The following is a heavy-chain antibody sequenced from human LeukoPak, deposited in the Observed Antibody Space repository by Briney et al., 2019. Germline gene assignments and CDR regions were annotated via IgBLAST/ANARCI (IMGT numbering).Heavy chain of an antibody. CDR1: GFTFSSYS. CDR2: ISGSSSFI. V-gene: IGHV3-21*01. J-gene: IGHJ4*02. D-gene: IGHD2-2*01. CDR3: ARVRTTSLDY. Sequence: GGSLRLSCAASGFTFSSYSMNWVRQAPGKGLEGVSSISGSSSFIYYADSVKGRFTISRDNAKNSLYLQMNSLRAEDTAVYYCARVRTTSLDYWGQGTLVTVSS.